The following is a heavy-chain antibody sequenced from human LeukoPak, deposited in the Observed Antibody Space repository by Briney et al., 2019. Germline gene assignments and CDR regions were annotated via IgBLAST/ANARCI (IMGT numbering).Heavy chain of an antibody. V-gene: IGHV1-69*06. D-gene: IGHD5-18*01. CDR3: ARAPGGYAVEYFQH. CDR2: IIPIFGTA. Sequence: ASVKVSCKASGGTFSSYAISWVRQAPGQGLEWMGGIIPIFGTANYAQKFQGRVTITADKSTSTAYMELSSLRSEDTAVYYCARAPGGYAVEYFQHWGQGTLVTVSS. J-gene: IGHJ1*01. CDR1: GGTFSSYA.